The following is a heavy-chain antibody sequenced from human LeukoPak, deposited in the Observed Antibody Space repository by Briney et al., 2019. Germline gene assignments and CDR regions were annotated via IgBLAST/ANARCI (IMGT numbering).Heavy chain of an antibody. CDR3: AKDEVTSGGGLDY. Sequence: GGSLRLSCAASGFTVSSKFMHWVRQAPGKGLEWVSVIYSGGITYYADSVKGRFTVSRDNSGNTMYLHMNSLKVEDTAMYYCAKDEVTSGGGLDYWGQGTLVTVSS. CDR1: GFTVSSKF. D-gene: IGHD3-16*01. V-gene: IGHV3-53*01. J-gene: IGHJ4*02. CDR2: IYSGGIT.